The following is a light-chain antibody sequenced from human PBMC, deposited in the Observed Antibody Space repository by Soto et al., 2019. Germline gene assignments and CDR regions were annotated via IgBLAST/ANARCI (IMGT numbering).Light chain of an antibody. CDR1: QSISSNY. J-gene: IGKJ1*01. CDR3: QQYGNSPWT. V-gene: IGKV3-20*01. CDR2: AAS. Sequence: EIVLTQSPGTLSLSPGERATLSCRASQSISSNYLAWCQQKPGQAPRLLIYAASSRATGIPDRFSGSGSGTDFTLTIIRLEPGDFAVYYCQQYGNSPWTFGQGTKVDIK.